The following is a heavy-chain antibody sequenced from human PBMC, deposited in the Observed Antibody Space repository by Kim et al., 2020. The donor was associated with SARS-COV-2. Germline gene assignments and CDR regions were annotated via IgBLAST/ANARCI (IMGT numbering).Heavy chain of an antibody. D-gene: IGHD5-12*01. CDR3: AREERDGYNGPFGY. Sequence: SVKVSCKASGGTFSSYAISWVRQAPGQGLEWMGRIIPILGIANYAQKFQGRVTITAYKSTSTAYMELSSLRSEDTAVYYCAREERDGYNGPFGYWGQGTLVTVSS. CDR2: IIPILGIA. V-gene: IGHV1-69*04. J-gene: IGHJ4*02. CDR1: GGTFSSYA.